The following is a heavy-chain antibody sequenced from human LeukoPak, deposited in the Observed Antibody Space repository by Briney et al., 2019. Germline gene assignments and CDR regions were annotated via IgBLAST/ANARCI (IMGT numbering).Heavy chain of an antibody. D-gene: IGHD6-13*01. V-gene: IGHV3-21*04. Sequence: SGGSLRLSCAASGFTFSSYSMNWVRQAPGKGLEWVSSISSSSSYIYYADSVKGRFTISRDNSKNTLYLQMNSLRAEDTAVYYCARVVRDWAAAGTGKRYYYYYMDVWGKGTTVTVSS. J-gene: IGHJ6*03. CDR1: GFTFSSYS. CDR2: ISSSSSYI. CDR3: ARVVRDWAAAGTGKRYYYYYMDV.